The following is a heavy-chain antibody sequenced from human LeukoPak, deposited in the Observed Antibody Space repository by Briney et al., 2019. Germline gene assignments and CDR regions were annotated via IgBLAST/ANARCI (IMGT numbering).Heavy chain of an antibody. J-gene: IGHJ4*02. CDR1: GFTFGDYA. CDR3: AKDKGRCSGGSCYVFDY. CDR2: IRSKAYGGTT. V-gene: IGHV3-49*03. Sequence: PGGSLRLSCTASGFTFGDYAMSWFRQAPGKGLEWVGFIRSKAYGGTTEYAASVKGRFTISRDDSKSIAYLQMNSLRAEDTALYYCAKDKGRCSGGSCYVFDYWGQGTLVTVSS. D-gene: IGHD2-15*01.